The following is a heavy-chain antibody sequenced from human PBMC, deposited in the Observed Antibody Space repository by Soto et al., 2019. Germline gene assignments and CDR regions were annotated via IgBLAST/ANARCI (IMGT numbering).Heavy chain of an antibody. CDR2: FNDRGSI. V-gene: IGHV4-34*01. D-gene: IGHD3-9*01. CDR3: ARESHDILTGPPWVWYFDL. J-gene: IGHJ2*01. Sequence: QVQLQQWGAGPLRPLETLSLTCGVSGGSFSGYYWAWIRQSPGKGLEWIGEFNDRGSINYNPSLKSRVSIAVDTSKHHYSLNLRSVTAADTAVYYCARESHDILTGPPWVWYFDLWGRGTLVTVSS. CDR1: GGSFSGYY.